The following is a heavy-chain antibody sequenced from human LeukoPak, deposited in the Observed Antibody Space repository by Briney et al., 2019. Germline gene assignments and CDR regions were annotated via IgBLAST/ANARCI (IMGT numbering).Heavy chain of an antibody. CDR2: IIPILGIA. V-gene: IGHV1-69*04. CDR3: ARFRLSGGVIRGVTAYYFDY. Sequence: SVKVSCKASGGTFSSYAISWVRQAPGQGLEWMGRIIPILGIANYAQKFQGRVTITADKSTSTAYMELSSLRSEDTAVYYCARFRLSGGVIRGVTAYYFDYWGQGTTVAVSS. CDR1: GGTFSSYA. D-gene: IGHD3-10*01. J-gene: IGHJ4*03.